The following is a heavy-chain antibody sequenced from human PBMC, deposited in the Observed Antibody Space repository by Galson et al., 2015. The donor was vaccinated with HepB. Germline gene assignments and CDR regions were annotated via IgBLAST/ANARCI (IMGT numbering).Heavy chain of an antibody. CDR2: INVGNGKT. CDR1: GYTFPRHA. Sequence: SLKVSCKASGYTFPRHAIHWVRQAPGQRLEWMGWINVGNGKTKYSQKFQGRLTVTRDISASTAYMELSSLKSEDTAVYYCASEEATGHPYDTFDIWGQGTLVTVSS. CDR3: ASEEATGHPYDTFDI. V-gene: IGHV1-3*01. D-gene: IGHD3-9*01. J-gene: IGHJ3*02.